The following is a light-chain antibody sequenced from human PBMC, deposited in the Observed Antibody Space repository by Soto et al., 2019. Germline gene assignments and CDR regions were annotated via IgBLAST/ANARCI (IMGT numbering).Light chain of an antibody. CDR1: QSVSSNY. CDR3: QQYGSSPGT. CDR2: GAS. J-gene: IGKJ1*01. V-gene: IGKV3-20*01. Sequence: EIVLTQSPGTLSLSPGERATLSCRASQSVSSNYLGWFQQKPGQAPRLLIFGASYRDTGIPDRFSGSGSGTDFTLTISRLEPEDFAMYYWQQYGSSPGTFGPGTKVEVK.